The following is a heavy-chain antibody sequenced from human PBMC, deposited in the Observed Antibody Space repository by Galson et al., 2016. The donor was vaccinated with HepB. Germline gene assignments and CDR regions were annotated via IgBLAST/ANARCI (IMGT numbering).Heavy chain of an antibody. Sequence: SLRLSCAASGFTVGDYNMNWVRQAPGKGLEWLSYISRSSRTKYYADSVKGRFTISRDNAKSSLYLEMNSLRDEDTALYYCVRDTDRAFTFDPRGQGTLVIVSS. V-gene: IGHV3-48*02. CDR3: VRDTDRAFTFDP. CDR1: GFTVGDYN. CDR2: ISRSSRTK. J-gene: IGHJ5*02. D-gene: IGHD3-22*01.